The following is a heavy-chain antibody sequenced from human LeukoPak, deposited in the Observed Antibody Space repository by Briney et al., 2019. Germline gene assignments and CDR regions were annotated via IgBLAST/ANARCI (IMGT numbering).Heavy chain of an antibody. CDR2: IRYDGSNK. CDR1: GFTFSSYD. V-gene: IGHV3-30*02. J-gene: IGHJ4*02. CDR3: AKGGTTRGLLPFDY. D-gene: IGHD1-1*01. Sequence: PGGSLRLSCAASGFTFSSYDMHWVRQAPGKGLEWVAFIRYDGSNKYYADSVKGRFTISRDNSKNTLYLQMNSLRAEDTAVYYCAKGGTTRGLLPFDYWGQGTLVTVSS.